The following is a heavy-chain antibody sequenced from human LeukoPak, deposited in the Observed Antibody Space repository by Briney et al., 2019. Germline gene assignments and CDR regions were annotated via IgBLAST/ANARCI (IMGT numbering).Heavy chain of an antibody. V-gene: IGHV3-53*01. Sequence: GGSLRLSCAASGFTVSNNYMNWVRQAPGKGLEWVSLIYSGGSTYYADSVKGRFTISRDNSKNTLYLQMNSLRAEDTAVYYCARGRWGAFDIWGQGTMVTVSP. J-gene: IGHJ3*02. CDR2: IYSGGST. D-gene: IGHD4-23*01. CDR1: GFTVSNNY. CDR3: ARGRWGAFDI.